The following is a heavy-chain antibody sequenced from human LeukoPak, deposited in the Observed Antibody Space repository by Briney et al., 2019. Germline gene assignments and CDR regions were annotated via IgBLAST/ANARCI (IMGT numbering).Heavy chain of an antibody. CDR2: IYTSGST. D-gene: IGHD6-19*01. CDR1: GGSISSDTYY. Sequence: SETLSLTCTVSGGSISSDTYYWNWIRQPAGKGLEWIGRIYTSGSTNYNSSLKSRVTISVDTSKNQFSLKLSSVTAADTAVYYCARASVAGHLFDYWGQGTLVTVSS. J-gene: IGHJ4*02. V-gene: IGHV4-61*02. CDR3: ARASVAGHLFDY.